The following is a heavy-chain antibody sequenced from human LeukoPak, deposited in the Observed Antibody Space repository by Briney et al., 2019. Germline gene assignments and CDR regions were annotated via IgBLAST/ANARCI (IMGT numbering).Heavy chain of an antibody. D-gene: IGHD4-17*01. V-gene: IGHV3-30*18. J-gene: IGHJ4*02. CDR2: ISYDGRNK. CDR3: AKDWHTVTSFDY. Sequence: GGSLRLSCAASGFTFGSYGMHWVRHAPGKGLEGVAVISYDGRNKYYVDSVKGRFTISRDNSKNTLYLQMNSLRAEDTAVYYCAKDWHTVTSFDYWGQGTLVTVSS. CDR1: GFTFGSYG.